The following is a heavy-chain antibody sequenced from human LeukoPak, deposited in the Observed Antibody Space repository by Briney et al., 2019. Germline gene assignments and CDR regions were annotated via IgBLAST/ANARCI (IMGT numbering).Heavy chain of an antibody. V-gene: IGHV1-2*02. Sequence: GASVKVSCKASGYTFTAYFLHWVRQAPGQGLEWMGWINPHSGTTKSAQKFQGRVTMTRDTSITTAYMELSRLTADDTAVYYCAREGKTDAFDIWGQGTVVTVSS. J-gene: IGHJ3*02. CDR2: INPHSGTT. CDR3: AREGKTDAFDI. CDR1: GYTFTAYF.